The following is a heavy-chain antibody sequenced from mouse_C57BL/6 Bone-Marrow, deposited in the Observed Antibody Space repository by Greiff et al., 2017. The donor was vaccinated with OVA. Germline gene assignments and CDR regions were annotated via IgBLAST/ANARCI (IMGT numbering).Heavy chain of an antibody. Sequence: EVMLVESGGGLVKPGGSLKLSCAASGFTFSSYAMSWVRQTPEKRLEWVATISDGGSYTYYPDNVKGRFTISRDNAKNNLYLQRSHLKSEGTAMYNCAREKYGPRGQETLVTVSA. CDR1: GFTFSSYA. J-gene: IGHJ3*01. CDR2: ISDGGSYT. V-gene: IGHV5-4*01. D-gene: IGHD1-1*01. CDR3: AREKYGP.